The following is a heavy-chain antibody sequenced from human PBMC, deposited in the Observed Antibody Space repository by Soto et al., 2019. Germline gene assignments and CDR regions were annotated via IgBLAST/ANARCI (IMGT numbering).Heavy chain of an antibody. CDR2: ISPSGAST. Sequence: GGSLRLSCVASGFTFSDYAMSWVRQAPGKGLEWVSGISPSGASTYYADSVKGRFTLYRDDSKNTLYLQMDSLRVEDTAAYYCAKEGPTTHYYFDYWGQGTLVTVSS. J-gene: IGHJ4*02. V-gene: IGHV3-23*01. CDR1: GFTFSDYA. CDR3: AKEGPTTHYYFDY. D-gene: IGHD1-1*01.